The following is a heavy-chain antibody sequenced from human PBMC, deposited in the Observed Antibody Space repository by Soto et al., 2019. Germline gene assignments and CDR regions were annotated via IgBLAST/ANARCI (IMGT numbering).Heavy chain of an antibody. CDR2: ISAYNGNT. CDR3: ARDLGYGYGYDYYYFGMDV. V-gene: IGHV1-18*01. CDR1: GYTFTSYG. Sequence: GASVKVSCKASGYTFTSYGISWVRQAPGQGLEWMGWISAYNGNTNYAQKLQGRVTMTTDTSTSTAYMELRSLRSDDTAVYYCARDLGYGYGYDYYYFGMDVWGQGNTVTVS. D-gene: IGHD5-18*01. J-gene: IGHJ6*02.